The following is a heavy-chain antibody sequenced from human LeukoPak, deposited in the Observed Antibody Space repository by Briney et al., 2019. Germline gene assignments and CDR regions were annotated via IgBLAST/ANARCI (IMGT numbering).Heavy chain of an antibody. D-gene: IGHD3-9*01. CDR3: TRDKPYDILTGFYEPFFY. J-gene: IGHJ4*02. CDR2: IRSKAYGGTT. Sequence: GGSLRLSCTASGFTLGDYAMSWFRQAPGKGLEWVGFIRSKAYGGTTEYAASVKGRFTISRDDSKSIAYLQMNSLKTEDTAVYYCTRDKPYDILTGFYEPFFYWGQGTLVTVSS. CDR1: GFTLGDYA. V-gene: IGHV3-49*03.